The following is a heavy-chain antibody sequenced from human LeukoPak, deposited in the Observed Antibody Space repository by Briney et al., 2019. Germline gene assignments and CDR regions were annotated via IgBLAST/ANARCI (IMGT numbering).Heavy chain of an antibody. CDR3: AKGPLRGTAAAIDY. V-gene: IGHV3-30*18. Sequence: GGSLRLSCVDSGFTFTNAWMSWVRQAPGKGLEWVAVISYDGRNIHYPDSVKGRFTISRDISTDTLWLQMDSLRTEDTAVYYCAKGPLRGTAAAIDYWGQGTLVTVSS. D-gene: IGHD2-2*01. CDR1: GFTFTNAW. CDR2: ISYDGRNI. J-gene: IGHJ4*02.